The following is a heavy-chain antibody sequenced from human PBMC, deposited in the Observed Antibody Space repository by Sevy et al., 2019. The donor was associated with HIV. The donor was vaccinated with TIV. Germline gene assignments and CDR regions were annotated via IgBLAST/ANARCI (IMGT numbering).Heavy chain of an antibody. Sequence: GGSLRLSCEASGFTFTNSAMRWVRQAPGKGLEWVSTISDSAGSTYYAVSVKGRLTISRDNSKNTLYLRMNSLRAEDTAVYYCTKDRVIYCSSISCQEFDYWGQGTLVTVSS. CDR2: ISDSAGST. D-gene: IGHD2-2*01. J-gene: IGHJ4*02. CDR1: GFTFTNSA. V-gene: IGHV3-23*01. CDR3: TKDRVIYCSSISCQEFDY.